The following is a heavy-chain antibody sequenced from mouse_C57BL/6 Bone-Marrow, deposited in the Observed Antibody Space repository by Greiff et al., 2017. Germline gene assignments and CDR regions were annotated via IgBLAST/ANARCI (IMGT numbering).Heavy chain of an antibody. CDR1: GFTFSSYG. D-gene: IGHD2-4*01. V-gene: IGHV5-6*01. CDR2: ISRDGSYT. CDR3: ARQIFYDYDDWFAY. J-gene: IGHJ3*01. Sequence: EVQLVESGGDLVKPGGSLKLSCAASGFTFSSYGMSWVRQTPDQGLEWVATISRDGSYTYYHDNVKGKFTLSIDKAKNTLYLQMSSLTSEDTAMYYCARQIFYDYDDWFAYWGQGTLVTVSA.